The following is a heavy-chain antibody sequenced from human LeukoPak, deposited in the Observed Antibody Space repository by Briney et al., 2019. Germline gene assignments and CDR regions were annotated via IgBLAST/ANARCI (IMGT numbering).Heavy chain of an antibody. CDR2: INEDGIQQ. CDR3: TTDLLYYYDSSGYYNY. Sequence: GGSLRLSCAASGLTLSRHWMSWVRQAPGKGLEWVANINEDGIQQHHVDSVKGRFSISRDNAKNSLNLQMNSLRAEDTAVYYRTTDLLYYYDSSGYYNYWGQGTLVTVSS. D-gene: IGHD3-22*01. V-gene: IGHV3-7*04. J-gene: IGHJ4*02. CDR1: GLTLSRHW.